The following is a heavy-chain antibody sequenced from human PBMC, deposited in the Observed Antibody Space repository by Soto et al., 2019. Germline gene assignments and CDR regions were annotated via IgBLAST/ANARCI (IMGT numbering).Heavy chain of an antibody. V-gene: IGHV3-53*01. CDR3: ARGSGSLHYFDF. J-gene: IGHJ4*02. CDR2: IYSGGST. Sequence: GGSLRLSCAASGFSVSTNYMTWVRQAPGKGLEWVSVIYSGGSTYYADSVKGRFTISRDNSKNNLNLQMNSLRAEDTAVYYCARGSGSLHYFDFWGRGTLVTVSS. D-gene: IGHD6-19*01. CDR1: GFSVSTNY.